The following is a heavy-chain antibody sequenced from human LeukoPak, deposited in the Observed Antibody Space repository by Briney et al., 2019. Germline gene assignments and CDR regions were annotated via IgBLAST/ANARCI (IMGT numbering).Heavy chain of an antibody. Sequence: GESLKISCQGSGYRFTSYLLAWVRRMPGRGLEWMGIIYPGDSDIRYNPSFQGQVTISADKSISTAYVQWSNLKAPDTAVYYCARRAYCGGDCTSRHGDYYGMDVWGQGTTVTVS. CDR3: ARRAYCGGDCTSRHGDYYGMDV. V-gene: IGHV5-51*01. J-gene: IGHJ6*02. CDR2: IYPGDSDI. D-gene: IGHD2-21*02. CDR1: GYRFTSYL.